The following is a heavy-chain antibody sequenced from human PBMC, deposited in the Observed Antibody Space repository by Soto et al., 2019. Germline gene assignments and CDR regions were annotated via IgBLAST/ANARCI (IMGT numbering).Heavy chain of an antibody. Sequence: GGSLRLSCAASGFTFSSYAMSWVRQAPGKGLEWVSAISGSGGSTYYADPVKGRFTISRDNSKNTLYLQMNSLRAEDTAVYYCAKGVDDFWSGYYNYWGQGTLVTVSS. CDR2: ISGSGGST. CDR3: AKGVDDFWSGYYNY. J-gene: IGHJ4*02. D-gene: IGHD3-3*01. V-gene: IGHV3-23*01. CDR1: GFTFSSYA.